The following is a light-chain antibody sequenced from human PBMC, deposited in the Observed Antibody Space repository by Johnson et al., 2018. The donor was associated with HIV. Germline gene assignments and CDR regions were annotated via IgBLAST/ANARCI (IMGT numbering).Light chain of an antibody. J-gene: IGLJ1*01. Sequence: QSVLTQPPSVSAAPGQKVTISCSGSTSNIGKSYVSWYQQLPGTAPKLLIYKIDQRPSGVPDRFSGSQSGTSASLAISGLQAEDPADYYCAAWDDNLTGSYGVGTGTTVSVL. CDR1: TSNIGKSY. CDR2: KID. V-gene: IGLV1-47*01. CDR3: AAWDDNLTGSYG.